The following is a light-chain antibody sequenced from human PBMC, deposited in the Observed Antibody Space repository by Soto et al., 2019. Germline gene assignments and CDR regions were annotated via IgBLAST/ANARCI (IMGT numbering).Light chain of an antibody. CDR3: QQYNSAWT. V-gene: IGKV1-5*03. CDR1: QSTSSW. J-gene: IGKJ1*01. Sequence: DIHMTQSPSTLSASVGHIFTITCRASQSTSSWLAWYQQKPGKAPKLLIYKASSLESGVPSSFSGSGSGTEFTLTISSMKPDDFATYYCQQYNSAWTFGQGTKVDIK. CDR2: KAS.